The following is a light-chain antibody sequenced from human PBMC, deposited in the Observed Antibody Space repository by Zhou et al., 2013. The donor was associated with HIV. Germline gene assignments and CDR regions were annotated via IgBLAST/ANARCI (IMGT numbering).Light chain of an antibody. CDR2: GAT. V-gene: IGKV1-NL1*01. CDR3: QQYYTVPWT. J-gene: IGKJ1*01. CDR1: QGISDS. Sequence: DIQMTQSPSSLSASVGDRVTITCRASQGISDSLAWYQQKPGKAPRLLLYGATRLESGVPSRISGSGSGTGYTLTIRSLQPEDSATYYCQQYYTVPWTFGQGTNGGNQ.